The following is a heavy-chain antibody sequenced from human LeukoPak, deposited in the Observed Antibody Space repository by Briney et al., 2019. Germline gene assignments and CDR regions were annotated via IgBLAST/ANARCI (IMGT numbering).Heavy chain of an antibody. Sequence: KPGLSLRLSCTASGFTFGDYAMSWFRQDPGKGLEWVGFIRSKAYGGTTEYAASVKGRFTISRDDSKSIAYLQMNSLKTEDTAVYYCTRDPVVVVAANYYWGQGTLVTVSS. J-gene: IGHJ4*02. D-gene: IGHD2-15*01. CDR1: GFTFGDYA. V-gene: IGHV3-49*05. CDR3: TRDPVVVVAANYY. CDR2: IRSKAYGGTT.